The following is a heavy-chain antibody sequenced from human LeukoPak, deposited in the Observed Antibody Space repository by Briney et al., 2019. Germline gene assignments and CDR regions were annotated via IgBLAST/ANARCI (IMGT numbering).Heavy chain of an antibody. J-gene: IGHJ4*02. CDR2: VSPNSGGT. CDR1: GYAFTAYY. V-gene: IGHV1-2*02. D-gene: IGHD6-13*01. CDR3: AGSSGYSSSWYFDY. Sequence: ASVKVSCKASGYAFTAYYIHWVRQAPGQGLEWMGWVSPNSGGTDYAQKFQGRVTMTRDTSINTAFLELSSLTSDDTAMYYCAGSSGYSSSWYFDYWGQGTLVTVSS.